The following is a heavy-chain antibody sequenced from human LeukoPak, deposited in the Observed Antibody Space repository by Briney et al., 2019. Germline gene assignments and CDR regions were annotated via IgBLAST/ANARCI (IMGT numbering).Heavy chain of an antibody. CDR1: GYTFTNHG. Sequence: ASVKVSCKASGYTFTNHGISWVRQAPGQGLEWVGWISDHSRDGHYAQKFQGRVTMISDTSATTAYMELRSLRSDDTAVYYCARKNSGSKDDAFDIWGQGKMVTVTA. CDR3: ARKNSGSKDDAFDI. D-gene: IGHD3-10*01. CDR2: ISDHSRDG. J-gene: IGHJ3*02. V-gene: IGHV1-18*01.